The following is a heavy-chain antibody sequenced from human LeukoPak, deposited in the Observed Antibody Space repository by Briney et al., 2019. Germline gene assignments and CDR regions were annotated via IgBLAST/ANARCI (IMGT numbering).Heavy chain of an antibody. J-gene: IGHJ4*02. V-gene: IGHV3-23*01. CDR1: GFTFSRSA. CDR3: AKDGLYYDGSEHVYYFDS. D-gene: IGHD3-22*01. Sequence: GGSLRLSCAASGFTFSRSAMTWVRQGPGTGLEFVASISYSGGATYYADSVKGRFTISRDNSKNTLYLQMNSLRAEDTALYHCAKDGLYYDGSEHVYYFDSWGQGTLVSVSS. CDR2: ISYSGGAT.